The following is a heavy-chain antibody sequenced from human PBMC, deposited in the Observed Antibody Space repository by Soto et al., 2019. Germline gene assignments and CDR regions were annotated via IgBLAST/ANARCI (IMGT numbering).Heavy chain of an antibody. CDR1: GGSISSSSW. CDR3: ARDVNYYDSSGYSTS. V-gene: IGHV4-4*02. CDR2: IYHSGST. J-gene: IGHJ1*01. Sequence: SETLSLTCAVSGGSISSSSWWSWFRQPPGKGLEWIGEIYHSGSTNYNPSLKSRVTISVDKSKNQFSLKLSSVTAADTAVYYCARDVNYYDSSGYSTSWGQGTLVTVSS. D-gene: IGHD3-22*01.